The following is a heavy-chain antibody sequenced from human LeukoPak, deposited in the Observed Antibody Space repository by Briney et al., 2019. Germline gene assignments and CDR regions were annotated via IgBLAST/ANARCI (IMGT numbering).Heavy chain of an antibody. D-gene: IGHD6-19*01. Sequence: PGGSLRLSCAASGFTFSGSAMHWVRQASGKGLEWVGRIRSKANSYATAYAASVKGRFTISRDDSKNTAYLQMNSLKTEDTAVYYCTRLGGIAMAGTRGDFDYWGQGTLVTVSS. V-gene: IGHV3-73*01. CDR2: IRSKANSYAT. CDR1: GFTFSGSA. J-gene: IGHJ4*02. CDR3: TRLGGIAMAGTRGDFDY.